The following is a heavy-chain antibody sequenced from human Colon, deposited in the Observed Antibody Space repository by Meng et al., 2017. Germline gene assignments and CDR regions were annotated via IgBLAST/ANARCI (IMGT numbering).Heavy chain of an antibody. CDR3: ARDSSGSRGAFDI. V-gene: IGHV1-69*06. D-gene: IGHD6-19*01. Sequence: VSLLQSGAEVKKPGASVKVSCKASGGTFRSYAISWVLQAPGQGLEWMGGIIPIFGTANYAQKFQGRVTITADKSTSTAYMELSSLRSEDTAVYYCARDSSGSRGAFDIWGQGTMVTVSS. J-gene: IGHJ3*02. CDR1: GGTFRSYA. CDR2: IIPIFGTA.